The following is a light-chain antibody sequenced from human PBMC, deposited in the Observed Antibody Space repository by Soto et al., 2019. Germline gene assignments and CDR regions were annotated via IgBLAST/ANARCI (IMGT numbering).Light chain of an antibody. CDR1: SSNIGAGYP. CDR3: QSYDSSLSRRWV. CDR2: G. Sequence: QSVLTQPPSVSGAPGQSVISAWTRRSSNIGAGYPVHWYQQLPGTAPKLLVAGNRPSGVPDRFSVSKSGASASLAITGLQAEDEADYYCQSYDSSLSRRWVFGGGTKVTVL. J-gene: IGLJ3*02. V-gene: IGLV1-40*01.